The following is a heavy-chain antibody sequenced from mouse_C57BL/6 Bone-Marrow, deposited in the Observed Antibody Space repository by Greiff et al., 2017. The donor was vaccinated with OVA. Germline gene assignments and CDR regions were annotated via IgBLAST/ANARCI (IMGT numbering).Heavy chain of an antibody. CDR3: ARSDYYGSLDY. D-gene: IGHD1-1*01. CDR1: GYTFTSYW. J-gene: IGHJ2*01. CDR2: IDPSDSYT. Sequence: QVQLQQPGAELVMPGASVKLSCKASGYTFTSYWMHWVKQRPGQGLEWIGEIDPSDSYTNYNQKFKGKSTLTVDKSSSTAYMQLRSLTSEDSAVYYCARSDYYGSLDYWGQGTTLTVSS. V-gene: IGHV1-69*01.